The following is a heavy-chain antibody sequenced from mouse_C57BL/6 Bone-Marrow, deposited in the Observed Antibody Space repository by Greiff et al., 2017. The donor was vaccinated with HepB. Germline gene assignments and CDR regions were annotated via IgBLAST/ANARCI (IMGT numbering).Heavy chain of an antibody. CDR2: IDPETGGT. J-gene: IGHJ1*03. V-gene: IGHV1-15*01. Sequence: VQLQESGAELVRPGASVTLSCKASGYTFTDYEMHWVKQTPVHGLEWIGAIDPETGGTAYTQKFKGKAILTADKSSSTAYMELRSLTSEDSAVYYCTWGVNYWYFDVWGTGTTVTVSS. CDR1: GYTFTDYE. CDR3: TWGVNYWYFDV. D-gene: IGHD2-2*01.